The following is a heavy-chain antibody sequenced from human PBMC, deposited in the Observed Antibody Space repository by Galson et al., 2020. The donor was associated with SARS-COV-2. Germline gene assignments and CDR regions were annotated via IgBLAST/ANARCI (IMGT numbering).Heavy chain of an antibody. V-gene: IGHV4-59*01. CDR3: ARDPAPLYGDNYYYGMDV. Sequence: ETSETLSLTCSVSAAPMSSYYWSWIRQPPGKGLEWIGYIPYRGSTSSNPSLRSRVTISVDLSKNQLSLKVTSVTAADTAVYYCARDPAPLYGDNYYYGMDVWGRGTTVTVSS. CDR1: AAPMSSYY. D-gene: IGHD4-17*01. CDR2: IPYRGST. J-gene: IGHJ6*02.